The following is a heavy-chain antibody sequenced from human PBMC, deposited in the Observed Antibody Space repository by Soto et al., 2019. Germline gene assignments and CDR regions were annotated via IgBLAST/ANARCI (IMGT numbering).Heavy chain of an antibody. CDR2: IYYSGST. D-gene: IGHD3-3*02. Sequence: PSDTLSLTCTVSGGSISSSSYYWGWIRQHPGKGLEWIGSIYYSGSTYYNPSLKSRVTISVDTSKNQFSLKLSSVTAADTAVYYCASPKIAFYNWFDPWGQGTLVTVS. CDR1: GGSISSSSYY. J-gene: IGHJ5*02. V-gene: IGHV4-39*01. CDR3: ASPKIAFYNWFDP.